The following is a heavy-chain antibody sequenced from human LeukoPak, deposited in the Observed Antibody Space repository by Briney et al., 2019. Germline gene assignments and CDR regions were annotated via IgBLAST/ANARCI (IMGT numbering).Heavy chain of an antibody. D-gene: IGHD2-2*01. V-gene: IGHV3-21*01. CDR2: ISSSSTYI. Sequence: PGGSLRLSCATSGFTFSSYSMNWVRQAPGKGLEWVSSISSSSTYIYYADSVKGRFTISRDNAKNSLYLQLNSLRAEDTAVYYCARGGCTTTSCYLFDYWGQATLVTVST. CDR1: GFTFSSYS. J-gene: IGHJ4*02. CDR3: ARGGCTTTSCYLFDY.